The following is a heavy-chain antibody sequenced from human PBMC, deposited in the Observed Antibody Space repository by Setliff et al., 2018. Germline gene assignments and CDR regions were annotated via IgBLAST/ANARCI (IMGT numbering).Heavy chain of an antibody. V-gene: IGHV4-59*12. CDR1: GASIRNFY. CDR2: VHFTGST. Sequence: SETLSLTCNVSGASIRNFYWTWIRQPPGKGLEWIGYVHFTGSTNYNPSLKSRVTISVDTSKNQFSLKLSSVTAADTAVYYCARGPIAARSYYYYYMDVWGKGTTVTVSS. J-gene: IGHJ6*03. D-gene: IGHD6-6*01. CDR3: ARGPIAARSYYYYYMDV.